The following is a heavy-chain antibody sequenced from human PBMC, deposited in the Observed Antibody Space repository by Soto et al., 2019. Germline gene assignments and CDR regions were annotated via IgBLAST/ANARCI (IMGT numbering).Heavy chain of an antibody. CDR3: TTALWAGNSY. J-gene: IGHJ4*02. Sequence: PLRHSCAASDFTFSNVWMNCISQAPGKGLEWVGRIKSKTDGGTTDYAAPVKGRFTISRDDSKNTLYLQMNSLKTEDTAVYYCTTALWAGNSYWGQGTLVTVSS. D-gene: IGHD1-1*01. CDR1: DFTFSNVW. CDR2: IKSKTDGGTT. V-gene: IGHV3-15*07.